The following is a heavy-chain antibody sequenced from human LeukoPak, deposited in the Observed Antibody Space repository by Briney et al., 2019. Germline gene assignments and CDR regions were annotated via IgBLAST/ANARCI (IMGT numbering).Heavy chain of an antibody. D-gene: IGHD6-13*01. CDR3: AKDAVWQQLVRGPDY. V-gene: IGHV3-30*02. CDR1: GFTFSSYG. Sequence: GGSLRLSCAASGFTFSSYGMHWVRQAPGKGLEWVAFIRYDGSNKYYADSVKGRFTISRDNSKNTLYLQMNSLRAEDTAVYYCAKDAVWQQLVRGPDYWGQGTLVTVSS. J-gene: IGHJ4*02. CDR2: IRYDGSNK.